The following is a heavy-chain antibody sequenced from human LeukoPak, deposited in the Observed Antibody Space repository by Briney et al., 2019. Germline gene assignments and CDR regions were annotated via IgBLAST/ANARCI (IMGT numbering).Heavy chain of an antibody. J-gene: IGHJ4*02. CDR2: IKQDGSDK. Sequence: PGGSLRLSCAASGFTFSAYWMSWVRQAPGKGLEWVANIKQDGSDKYYVDSVKGRFTISRDNAKNSVYLQMNSPRAEDTAVYYCARGYWGLAYWGQGTLVTVSS. CDR1: GFTFSAYW. D-gene: IGHD7-27*01. V-gene: IGHV3-7*01. CDR3: ARGYWGLAY.